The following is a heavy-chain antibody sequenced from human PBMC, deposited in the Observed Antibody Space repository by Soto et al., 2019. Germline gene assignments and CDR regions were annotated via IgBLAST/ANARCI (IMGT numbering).Heavy chain of an antibody. CDR3: ASGAGSYRYSGY. V-gene: IGHV4-34*01. CDR2: INHSGST. CDR1: GGSFSGYY. D-gene: IGHD3-16*02. Sequence: SETLSLTCAVYGGSFSGYYWSWIPKPPGKGLGWTGEINHSGSTNYNPSPKIRVTIPVDMSTNQFPLKLSSVTAAHTAVYYCASGAGSYRYSGYWGQGTLLTVSS. J-gene: IGHJ4*02.